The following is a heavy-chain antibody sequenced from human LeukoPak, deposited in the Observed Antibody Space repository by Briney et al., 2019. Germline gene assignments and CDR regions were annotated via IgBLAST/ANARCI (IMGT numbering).Heavy chain of an antibody. D-gene: IGHD1-1*01. CDR3: ARDTINWNYFDY. Sequence: GGSLRLSCAASGFTFSDHWMSWVRQAPGKGLEWVANIKQDGSEKYYVDSVKGRFTISRDNAKNSLYLQMNSLRAEDTAVYYCARDTINWNYFDYWGQGTLVTVSS. J-gene: IGHJ4*02. CDR2: IKQDGSEK. CDR1: GFTFSDHW. V-gene: IGHV3-7*01.